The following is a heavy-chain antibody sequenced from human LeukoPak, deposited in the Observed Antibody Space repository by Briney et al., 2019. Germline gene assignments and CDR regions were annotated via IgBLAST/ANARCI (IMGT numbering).Heavy chain of an antibody. D-gene: IGHD3-10*01. Sequence: GGSLRLSCVASGFSLSSFQMYWVRQAPGKGLEWVSIISLDGSTEFYADSVKGRFTISRDTASNTMHLEMNNLRIEDTAVYYCMRDYMGWFDPWGQGSLVTVSS. V-gene: IGHV3-30-3*01. CDR2: ISLDGSTE. CDR3: MRDYMGWFDP. J-gene: IGHJ5*02. CDR1: GFSLSSFQ.